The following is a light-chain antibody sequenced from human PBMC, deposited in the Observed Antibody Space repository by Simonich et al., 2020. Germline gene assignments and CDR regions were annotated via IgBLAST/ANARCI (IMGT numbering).Light chain of an antibody. Sequence: DIVMTQSPDSLAVSLGERATINCKSSQSVLYRSNNKNYLAWYQQKPGQPPKLLIYWASTRESGVPDRVSGSGSGTDFTLTISSLQAEDVAVYYCQQYYSTTWTFGQGTKVEIK. CDR1: QSVLYRSNNKNY. V-gene: IGKV4-1*01. J-gene: IGKJ1*01. CDR3: QQYYSTTWT. CDR2: WAS.